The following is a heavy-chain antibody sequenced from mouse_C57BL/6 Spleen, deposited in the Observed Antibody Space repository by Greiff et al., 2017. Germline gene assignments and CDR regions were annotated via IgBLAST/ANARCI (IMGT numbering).Heavy chain of an antibody. Sequence: QVQLQQSGAELVRPGASVKLSCKASGYTFTDYYINWVKQRPGQGLEWIARIYPGSGNTYYNEKFKGKATLTAEKSSSTAYMQLSSLTSEDSAVYFCARSAPVYYDYAWFAYWGQGTLVTVSA. J-gene: IGHJ3*01. CDR2: IYPGSGNT. D-gene: IGHD2-4*01. CDR1: GYTFTDYY. CDR3: ARSAPVYYDYAWFAY. V-gene: IGHV1-76*01.